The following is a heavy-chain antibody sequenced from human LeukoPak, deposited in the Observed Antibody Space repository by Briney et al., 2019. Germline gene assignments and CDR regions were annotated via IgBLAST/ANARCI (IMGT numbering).Heavy chain of an antibody. CDR3: VKGSKYSNGWLDY. CDR2: VSSNGVNT. Sequence: PGGSLRLSCSASGFTFTSSAMHWVRQAPGKGLEYLSGVSSNGVNTYYADSVKGRFTSSRDNSKNTLYLQMSSLRAEDTAVYYCVKGSKYSNGWLDYWGQGTLVTVSS. J-gene: IGHJ4*02. V-gene: IGHV3-64D*06. CDR1: GFTFTSSA. D-gene: IGHD6-19*01.